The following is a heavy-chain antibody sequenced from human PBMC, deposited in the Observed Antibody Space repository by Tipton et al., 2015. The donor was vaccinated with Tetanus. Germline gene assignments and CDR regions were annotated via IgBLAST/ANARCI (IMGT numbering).Heavy chain of an antibody. CDR3: AKDPASLGWFDP. Sequence: SLRLSCAASGFTFRNYWMHWVRQAPGKGLVWVSRINGEASDTGYADSVKGRLSISRDNSKNTVYLQMNSLRDEDTAVYYCAKDPASLGWFDPWGQGTLVSVSS. CDR1: GFTFRNYW. J-gene: IGHJ5*02. D-gene: IGHD5/OR15-5a*01. CDR2: INGEASDT. V-gene: IGHV3-74*01.